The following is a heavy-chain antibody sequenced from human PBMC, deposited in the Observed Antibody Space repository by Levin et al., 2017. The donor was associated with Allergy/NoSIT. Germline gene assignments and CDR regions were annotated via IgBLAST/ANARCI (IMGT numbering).Heavy chain of an antibody. D-gene: IGHD5-12*01. V-gene: IGHV4-4*02. CDR3: ARDWGHSGYEGGAYYYYMDV. CDR1: GASISSSNW. J-gene: IGHJ6*03. Sequence: PSETLSLTCAVSGASISSSNWWSWVRQPPGKGLEWIGEIYDSGNTNYNPSLRSRVTISVDKSKNQFSLKLSSVTAADTAVYYCARDWGHSGYEGGAYYYYMDVWGKGTTVTVSS. CDR2: IYDSGNT.